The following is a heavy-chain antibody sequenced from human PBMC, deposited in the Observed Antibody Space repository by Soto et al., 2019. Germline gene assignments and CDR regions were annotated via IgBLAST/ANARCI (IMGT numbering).Heavy chain of an antibody. CDR3: ARDCISASCYVGMGV. V-gene: IGHV4-61*01. J-gene: IGHJ6*02. Sequence: QVQLQESGPGLVKPSETLSLTCTVSGGSVSSGSYYWSWIRQPPGKGLEWIGYIYYSGSTNYNPSLTIRVTTSVDPSRNQCSPKLSSGTAADTAVYYCARDCISASCYVGMGVWGQGTTVTVSS. CDR1: GGSVSSGSYY. CDR2: IYYSGST. D-gene: IGHD2-2*01.